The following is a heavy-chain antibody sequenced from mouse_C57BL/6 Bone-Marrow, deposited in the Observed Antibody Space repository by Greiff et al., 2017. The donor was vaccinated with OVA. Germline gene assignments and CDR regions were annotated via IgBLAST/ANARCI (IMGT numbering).Heavy chain of an antibody. D-gene: IGHD1-1*01. J-gene: IGHJ2*01. V-gene: IGHV5-6*01. Sequence: EVQVVESGGDLVKPGGSLKLSCAASGFTFSSYGMSWVRQTPDQRLEWVATISSGGSYTYYPDSVKGRFTISRDNAKNTLYLQMSSLKSEDTAMYYCARHYYGSSYYWGQGTTLTVSS. CDR3: ARHYYGSSYY. CDR1: GFTFSSYG. CDR2: ISSGGSYT.